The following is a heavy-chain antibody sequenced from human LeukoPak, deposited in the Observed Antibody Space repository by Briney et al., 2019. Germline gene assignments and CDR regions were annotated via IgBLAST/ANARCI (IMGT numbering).Heavy chain of an antibody. J-gene: IGHJ4*02. Sequence: GGSLKISCKGSGYRFTIYWIGGAGQIHGRDLEWMGIIYPGDSDTRYSPSFQGQVTISADKSTSTAYLQWSSLKASDTATYYCARKEPYSGCLDYWGQGTLVTVPS. CDR2: IYPGDSDT. CDR1: GYRFTIYW. D-gene: IGHD6-19*01. CDR3: ARKEPYSGCLDY. V-gene: IGHV5-51*01.